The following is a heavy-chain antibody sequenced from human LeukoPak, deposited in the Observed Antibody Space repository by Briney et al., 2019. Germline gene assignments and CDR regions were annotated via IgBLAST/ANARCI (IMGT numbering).Heavy chain of an antibody. CDR2: IYTSGST. J-gene: IGHJ6*03. CDR3: ARHFRRDYSASGASQYYHYIDV. Sequence: SETLSLTCTVSGGSMSYDYWSWIRQTPGMRLEWIGYIYTSGSTRYNPSLKSRVTISVDTSKNHFPLRLRSVTAADTAVYYCARHFRRDYSASGASQYYHYIDVWGKGTTVTVSS. V-gene: IGHV4-4*09. D-gene: IGHD3-10*01. CDR1: GGSMSYDY.